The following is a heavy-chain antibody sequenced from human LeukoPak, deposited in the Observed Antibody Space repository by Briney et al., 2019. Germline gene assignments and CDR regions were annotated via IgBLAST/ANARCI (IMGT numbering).Heavy chain of an antibody. D-gene: IGHD1-7*01. CDR3: ARDSGWNYVDLEY. CDR2: TYSGGST. V-gene: IGHV3-66*01. J-gene: IGHJ4*02. CDR1: GFTVSSNY. Sequence: PGGSLRLSCAASGFTVSSNYMSWVRQAPGKGLEWVSVTYSGGSTYYADSVKGRFTISRDNSKNTVYLQMNNLRAEDTAVYYCARDSGWNYVDLEYWGQGTLVPVFS.